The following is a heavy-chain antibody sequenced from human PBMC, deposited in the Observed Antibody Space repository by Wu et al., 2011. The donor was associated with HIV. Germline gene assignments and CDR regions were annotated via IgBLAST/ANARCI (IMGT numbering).Heavy chain of an antibody. Sequence: EVQLLQVRGEVKSPGATVTISCNVSGYGVFDYYVHWVLEAPEKGLEWMGLIDPEDGEAVYSEKFQGRVTITADTSTDTVFMELFSLRSEDTGIYYCATTSVVPSAIRSFHMDVWGKGTSVTVSS. CDR1: GYGVFDYY. CDR2: IDPEDGEA. V-gene: IGHV1-69-2*01. D-gene: IGHD2-21*02. CDR3: ATTSVVPSAIRSFHMDV. J-gene: IGHJ6*03.